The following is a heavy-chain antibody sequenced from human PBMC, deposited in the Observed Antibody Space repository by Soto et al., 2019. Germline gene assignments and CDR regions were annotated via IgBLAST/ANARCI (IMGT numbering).Heavy chain of an antibody. J-gene: IGHJ3*02. V-gene: IGHV4-34*01. CDR2: INHSGST. CDR3: ARGSWVTMIVVVSPHAFDI. CDR1: GGSFSGYY. Sequence: QVQLQQWGAGLLKPSETLSLTCAVYGGSFSGYYWSWIRQPPGKGLEWIGEINHSGSTNYNPSLKSRVTISVDTSKNQFSLKLSSVNAADTAVYYCARGSWVTMIVVVSPHAFDIWGQGTMVTVSS. D-gene: IGHD3-22*01.